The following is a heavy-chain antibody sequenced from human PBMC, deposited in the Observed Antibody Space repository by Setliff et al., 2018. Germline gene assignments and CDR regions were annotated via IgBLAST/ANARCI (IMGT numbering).Heavy chain of an antibody. CDR3: TRTPCSSSRCLSQLDY. CDR1: GFRLSDHY. Sequence: ALRLSCAASGFRLSDHYVDWVRQAPGKGLEWVGRFRDKASGYTTEYAASVKGRFTITRDDTKNSRDLQMSSLKTEDTAVYYCTRTPCSSSRCLSQLDYWSQGALVTVSS. J-gene: IGHJ4*02. CDR2: FRDKASGYTT. D-gene: IGHD2-2*01. V-gene: IGHV3-72*01.